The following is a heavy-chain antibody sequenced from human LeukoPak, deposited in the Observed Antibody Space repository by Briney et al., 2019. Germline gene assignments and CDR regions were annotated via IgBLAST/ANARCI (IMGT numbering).Heavy chain of an antibody. Sequence: SETLSLTCTVSGGSIGSYYWSWIRQPPGKGLEWIGYIYYSGSTNYNPSLKSRVTISVNTSKNQSSLKLSSVTAADTAVYYCAREGGGNPDYWGQGTLVTVSS. CDR2: IYYSGST. D-gene: IGHD3-16*01. CDR1: GGSIGSYY. V-gene: IGHV4-59*01. CDR3: AREGGGNPDY. J-gene: IGHJ4*02.